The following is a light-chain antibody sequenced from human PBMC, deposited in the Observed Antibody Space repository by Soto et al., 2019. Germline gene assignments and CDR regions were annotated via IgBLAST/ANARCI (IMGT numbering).Light chain of an antibody. Sequence: QSALTQPASVSGSPGQSAAISCAGTSGDVGGYNEVSWYQQRPGKAPKLIIFDVTNRPSGVPDRFFGSKSGNTATLTISGLQADDEAYYYCSSHAAGSTLIFGGGTKLTVL. CDR2: DVT. V-gene: IGLV2-14*03. J-gene: IGLJ2*01. CDR3: SSHAAGSTLI. CDR1: SGDVGGYNE.